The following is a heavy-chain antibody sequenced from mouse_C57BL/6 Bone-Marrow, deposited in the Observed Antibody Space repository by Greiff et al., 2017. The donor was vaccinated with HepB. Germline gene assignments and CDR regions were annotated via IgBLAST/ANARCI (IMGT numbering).Heavy chain of an antibody. CDR2: IYPGSGST. Sequence: QVHVKQPGAELVKPGASVKMSCKASGYTFTSYWITWVKQRPGQGLEWIGDIYPGSGSTNYNEKFKSKATLTVDTSSSTAYMQLSSLTSEDSAVYYCARINYPYYFDCWGQGTTLTVSS. D-gene: IGHD2-1*01. J-gene: IGHJ2*01. CDR1: GYTFTSYW. V-gene: IGHV1-55*01. CDR3: ARINYPYYFDC.